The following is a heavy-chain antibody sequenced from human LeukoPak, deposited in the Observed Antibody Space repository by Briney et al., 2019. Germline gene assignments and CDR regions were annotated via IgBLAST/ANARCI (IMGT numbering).Heavy chain of an antibody. J-gene: IGHJ4*02. Sequence: PSETLSLTCAVYGGSFNGYYWSWIRQPPGKGLEWIGEINHSGSTNYNPSLKSRVTISVDTSKNQFSLKLSSVTAADTAVYYCASLYPRGYWGQGTLVTVSS. CDR2: INHSGST. CDR3: ASLYPRGY. V-gene: IGHV4-34*01. D-gene: IGHD3-10*01. CDR1: GGSFNGYY.